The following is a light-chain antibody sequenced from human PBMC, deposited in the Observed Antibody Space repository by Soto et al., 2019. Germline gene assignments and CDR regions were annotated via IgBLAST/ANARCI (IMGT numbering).Light chain of an antibody. J-gene: IGLJ2*01. Sequence: QSVLTQPPSVSAAPGQTVTISCSGSSSNIGNNYVSWYRQLPGTAPKLLIYDSNKRPSGIPDRFSASKSGTSATLDITGLQTGDEADYYCGTWDSSLSAGIFGGGTKVTVL. CDR3: GTWDSSLSAGI. CDR2: DSN. V-gene: IGLV1-51*01. CDR1: SSNIGNNY.